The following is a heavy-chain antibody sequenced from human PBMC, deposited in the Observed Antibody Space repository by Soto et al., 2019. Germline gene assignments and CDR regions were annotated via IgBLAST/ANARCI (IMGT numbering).Heavy chain of an antibody. Sequence: PGESLKISCKGSGYSFTSYWIGWVRQMPGKGLEWMGIIYPGDSDTRYSPSFQGQVTISADKSISTAYLQWSSLKASDTAMYHCARHVYYYDSSGYYLAYYYYGMDVWGQGTTVTVSS. D-gene: IGHD3-22*01. CDR3: ARHVYYYDSSGYYLAYYYYGMDV. CDR2: IYPGDSDT. J-gene: IGHJ6*02. V-gene: IGHV5-51*01. CDR1: GYSFTSYW.